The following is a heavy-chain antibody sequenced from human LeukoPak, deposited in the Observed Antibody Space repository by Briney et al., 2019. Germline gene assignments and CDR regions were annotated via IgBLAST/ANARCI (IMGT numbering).Heavy chain of an antibody. D-gene: IGHD3-22*01. V-gene: IGHV4-39*01. J-gene: IGHJ4*02. CDR3: ARRVSYDSSGYGY. Sequence: SETLSLTCTVSGGSISSSSYYWGWIRQPPGKGLEWIGSIYYSGSTYYNPSLKGRVTISVDTSKNQFSLKLSSVTAADTAVYYCARRVSYDSSGYGYWGQGTLVTVSS. CDR1: GGSISSSSYY. CDR2: IYYSGST.